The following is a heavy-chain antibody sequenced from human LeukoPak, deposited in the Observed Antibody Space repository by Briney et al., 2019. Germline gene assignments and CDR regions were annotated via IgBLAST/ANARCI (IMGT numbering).Heavy chain of an antibody. CDR1: GGTFSSYA. CDR2: IIPIFGTA. J-gene: IGHJ3*02. CDR3: AARGSLDAFDI. D-gene: IGHD6-13*01. Sequence: SVKVSCKASGGTFSSYAISWVRQAPGQGLEWMGGIIPIFGTANYAQKFQGRVTITADESTSTAYMELSSLRSEDSAVYYCAARGSLDAFDIWGQGTMVTVSS. V-gene: IGHV1-69*13.